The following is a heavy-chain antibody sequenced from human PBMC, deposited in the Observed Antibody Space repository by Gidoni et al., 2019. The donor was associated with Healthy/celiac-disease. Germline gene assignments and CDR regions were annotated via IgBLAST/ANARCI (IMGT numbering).Heavy chain of an antibody. J-gene: IGHJ6*02. D-gene: IGHD1-26*01. CDR3: ARESTPEHYSGSYYDYGSPPPYYYYGMDV. CDR1: GYTFTSYY. V-gene: IGHV1-46*03. CDR2: INPSGGST. Sequence: QVQLVQSGDEVKKPGASVKVSCKASGYTFTSYYLHCVRQATGRGLEWTGIINPSGGSTSYAQKFQGRVTMTRDTSTSTVYMELSSLRSADTAVYYCARESTPEHYSGSYYDYGSPPPYYYYGMDVWGQGTTVTVSS.